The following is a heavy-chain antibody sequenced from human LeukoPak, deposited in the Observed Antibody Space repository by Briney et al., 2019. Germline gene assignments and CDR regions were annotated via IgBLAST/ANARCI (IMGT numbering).Heavy chain of an antibody. Sequence: GESLKISCAASGFTFSNYWMIWVRQAQGKGLEWVGNIKEDGSEKRYADSVRGRFTISRDNAQTSIYLQMNSLRAEDTAVYYCARASKPWLQLTWGQGTLVTVSS. CDR3: ARASKPWLQLT. CDR1: GFTFSNYW. CDR2: IKEDGSEK. V-gene: IGHV3-7*05. D-gene: IGHD5-24*01. J-gene: IGHJ5*02.